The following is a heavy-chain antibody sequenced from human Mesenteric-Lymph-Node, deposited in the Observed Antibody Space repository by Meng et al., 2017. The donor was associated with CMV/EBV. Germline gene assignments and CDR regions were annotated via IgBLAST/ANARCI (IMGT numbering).Heavy chain of an antibody. D-gene: IGHD3-10*01. CDR1: GYSLPDYW. CDR2: IYPGDSDV. CDR3: VRHYGRGITTIGGY. V-gene: IGHV5-51*01. J-gene: IGHJ4*02. Sequence: SGYSLPDYWIDWVRQMPGKGLEWMGSIYPGDSDVKYSPSFQGQVTISADNSITTAYLRWSSLEASDTAMYYCVRHYGRGITTIGGYWGQGTLVTVSS.